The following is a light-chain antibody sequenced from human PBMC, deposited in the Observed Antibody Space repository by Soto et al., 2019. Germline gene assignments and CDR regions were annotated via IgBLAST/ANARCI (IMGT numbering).Light chain of an antibody. CDR1: QSISSW. Sequence: DIQMTQSPSTLSASVGDRVTITCRASQSISSWLAWYQQKPGKAPKLLMYKASNLESGVPSRFSGSGSGTEFTLTISSLQSADFVTYHSQPYNAYPLTFGGGTKVEIK. CDR2: KAS. CDR3: QPYNAYPLT. V-gene: IGKV1-5*03. J-gene: IGKJ4*01.